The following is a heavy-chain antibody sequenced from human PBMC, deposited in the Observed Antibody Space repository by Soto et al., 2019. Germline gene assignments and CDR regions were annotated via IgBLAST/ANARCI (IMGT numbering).Heavy chain of an antibody. D-gene: IGHD6-13*01. CDR1: GGTFSSYT. Sequence: SVKVSCKASGGTFSSYTISWVRQAPGQGLEWMGRIIPILGIANYAQKFQGRVTITADKSTSTAYMELSSLRSEDTAVYYCALPTAGTGTGMDVWGQGTTVTV. V-gene: IGHV1-69*02. CDR3: ALPTAGTGTGMDV. J-gene: IGHJ6*02. CDR2: IIPILGIA.